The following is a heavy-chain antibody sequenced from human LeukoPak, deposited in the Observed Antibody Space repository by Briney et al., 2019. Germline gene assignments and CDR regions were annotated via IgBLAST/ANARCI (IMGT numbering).Heavy chain of an antibody. J-gene: IGHJ4*02. CDR2: IYHSGST. D-gene: IGHD5-24*01. CDR1: GGSISSGDYY. CDR3: AKHVFLRNPLMLRDGYPAHFDY. V-gene: IGHV4-30-4*08. Sequence: SETLSLTCTVSGGSISSGDYYWSWIRQPPGKGLEWIGYIYHSGSTYYNPSLKSRVTISVDTSKNQFSLKLSSVTAADTAVYYCAKHVFLRNPLMLRDGYPAHFDYWGQGTLVTVSS.